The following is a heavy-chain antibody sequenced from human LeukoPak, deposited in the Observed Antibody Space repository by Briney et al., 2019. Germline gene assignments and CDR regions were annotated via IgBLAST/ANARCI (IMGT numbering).Heavy chain of an antibody. Sequence: SETLSLTCAVYGGSFSGYYWSWIRQPPGKGLEWIGEINHSGSTNYNPSLKSRVTISVDTSKNQFSLKLSSATAADTAVYYCAATIFGVVSDYWGQGTLVTVSS. V-gene: IGHV4-34*01. CDR2: INHSGST. D-gene: IGHD3-3*01. J-gene: IGHJ4*02. CDR1: GGSFSGYY. CDR3: AATIFGVVSDY.